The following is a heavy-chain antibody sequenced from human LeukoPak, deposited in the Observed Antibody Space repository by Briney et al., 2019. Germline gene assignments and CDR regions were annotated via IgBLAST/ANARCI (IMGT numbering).Heavy chain of an antibody. D-gene: IGHD3-22*01. CDR1: GFTFSSYE. Sequence: GGSLRLSCAASGFTFSSYEMHWVRQAPGKGLEWVPYISSSGSNIYYADSVKGRFTISRDNAANSPYLQMNSLRAEDTAVYYCARARWLEAAYAFDIWGQGTMVTVS. CDR3: ARARWLEAAYAFDI. V-gene: IGHV3-48*03. J-gene: IGHJ3*02. CDR2: ISSSGSNI.